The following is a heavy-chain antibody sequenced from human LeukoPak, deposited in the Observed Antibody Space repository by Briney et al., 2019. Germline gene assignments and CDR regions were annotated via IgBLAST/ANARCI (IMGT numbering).Heavy chain of an antibody. V-gene: IGHV3-30*18. CDR3: ANEGYCSGGSCHLARLSTLAFDY. J-gene: IGHJ4*02. CDR2: ISFDGGDK. CDR1: GFTFSNYV. D-gene: IGHD2-15*01. Sequence: GGSLRLSCAASGFTFSNYVMHWVRQAPGKGLEWVAVISFDGGDKYYADSVKGRFTISRDHSKNTLYLQMNSLRTEDTAVYYCANEGYCSGGSCHLARLSTLAFDYWGQGTLVTVSS.